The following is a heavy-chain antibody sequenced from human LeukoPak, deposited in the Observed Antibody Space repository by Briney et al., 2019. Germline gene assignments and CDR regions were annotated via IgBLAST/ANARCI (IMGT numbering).Heavy chain of an antibody. J-gene: IGHJ4*02. D-gene: IGHD2-21*01. Sequence: PGGSLRLSCAASGFTFSSYAMSWVRQAPGKGLEWVSGISGSGGSTYYADSVKGRFTISRDTSKNTLYLQMNTLRAEDTAVYYCVRAFASATSPYDYWGQGALVTVSS. V-gene: IGHV3-23*01. CDR3: VRAFASATSPYDY. CDR1: GFTFSSYA. CDR2: ISGSGGST.